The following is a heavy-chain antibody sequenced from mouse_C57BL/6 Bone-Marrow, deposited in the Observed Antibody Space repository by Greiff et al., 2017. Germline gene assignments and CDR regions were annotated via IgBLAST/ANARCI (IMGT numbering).Heavy chain of an antibody. CDR3: ARLGPMMVTTYWDGY. CDR2: ILPGSGST. Sequence: QVQLQQSGAELMKPGASVKLSCKATGYTFTGYWIEWVKQRPGNGLEGIGEILPGSGSTNYNEKFKGKATFTADTSSNTAYMQLSSLTTEDSAIYYCARLGPMMVTTYWDGYWGQGTTLTVSS. D-gene: IGHD2-3*01. V-gene: IGHV1-9*01. CDR1: GYTFTGYW. J-gene: IGHJ2*01.